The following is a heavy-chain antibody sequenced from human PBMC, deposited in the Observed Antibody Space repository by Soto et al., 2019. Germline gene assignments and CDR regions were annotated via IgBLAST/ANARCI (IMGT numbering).Heavy chain of an antibody. CDR3: ARATPYYYYGMDV. CDR2: IYYSGST. Sequence: QVQLQESGPGLVKPSQTLSLTFTVSGGSISIGGDYWSWIRQHPGKGLEWIGYIYYSGSTYYNPSLKSRVTLSVDTSKNHFSLKLSSVTAADTAVYYCARATPYYYYGMDVWGQGTTVTVSS. D-gene: IGHD2-15*01. J-gene: IGHJ6*02. CDR1: GGSISIGGDY. V-gene: IGHV4-31*03.